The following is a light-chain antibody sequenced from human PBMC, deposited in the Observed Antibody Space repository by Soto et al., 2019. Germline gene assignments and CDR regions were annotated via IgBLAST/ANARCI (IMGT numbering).Light chain of an antibody. CDR1: QSVSSNY. CDR3: QRYGISLPRT. J-gene: IGKJ4*01. V-gene: IGKV3-20*01. CDR2: GAS. Sequence: EIVLTQSPGTLSLSPGDRATLSCRASQSVSSNYLAWYQQKPGQAPRLLIYGASSRATGIPDRFSGSGSGTDFTLTISRLEPEDFAVYYCQRYGISLPRTFGGGTKVEIK.